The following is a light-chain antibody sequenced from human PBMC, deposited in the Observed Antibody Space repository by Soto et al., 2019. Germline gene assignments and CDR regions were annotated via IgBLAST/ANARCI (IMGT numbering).Light chain of an antibody. CDR1: ISNIGSNS. CDR3: AACNDSLSVYV. CDR2: RNN. J-gene: IGLJ1*01. Sequence: QSVLTQPLSASGTPGQPVTISCLGSISNIGSNSVYWNLQLTGKAPKLLIFRNNQWHSWVPARFSDCKSDTTASPAISVLQSEDEADDDCAACNDSLSVYVFRTGTKLTVL. V-gene: IGLV1-47*01.